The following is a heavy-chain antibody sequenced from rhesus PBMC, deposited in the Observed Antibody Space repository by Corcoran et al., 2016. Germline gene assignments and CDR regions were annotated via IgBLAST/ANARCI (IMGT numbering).Heavy chain of an antibody. J-gene: IGHJ4*01. CDR2: NSSASSYI. CDR3: TRARGIN. D-gene: IGHD5-42*01. V-gene: IGHV3-183*01. CDR1: GFTFGDYC. Sequence: EVQLVESGGGLVQPGGSLRLSCAASGFTFGDYCMHWVRQAPGKGLEWVSSNSSASSYIYYADSVKGRFTISRDNAKNSLSLQMSSLRAEDTAVYYCTRARGINWGQGVLVTVSS.